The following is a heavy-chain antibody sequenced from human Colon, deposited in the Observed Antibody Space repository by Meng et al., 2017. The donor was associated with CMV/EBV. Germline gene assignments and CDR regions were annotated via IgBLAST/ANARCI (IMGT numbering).Heavy chain of an antibody. D-gene: IGHD3-10*01. Sequence: GESLKISCAASGFTVSSNYMSWVRQAPGKGLEWVSVIYSGGSTYYADSVKGRFTISRDNSKNTLYLQMNSLRAEDTAVYYCASRWFGESPVDYWGQGTLVTVSS. V-gene: IGHV3-53*01. J-gene: IGHJ4*02. CDR1: GFTVSSNY. CDR3: ASRWFGESPVDY. CDR2: IYSGGST.